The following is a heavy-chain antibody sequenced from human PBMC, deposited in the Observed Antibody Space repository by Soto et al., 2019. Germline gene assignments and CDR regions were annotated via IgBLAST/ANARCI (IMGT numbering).Heavy chain of an antibody. CDR2: IIPFFKAA. CDR1: GGTFSSHA. J-gene: IGHJ6*02. V-gene: IGHV1-69*13. D-gene: IGHD3-16*01. Sequence: SVKVSCKASGGTFSSHAISWVRQAPGQGLEWMGGIIPFFKAANYAQKFQGRVTITADDSTSTAYMDLYSLRSEDTAVYYCARDVPLNYYDGTFSYYAMDVCGQGTTVTVSS. CDR3: ARDVPLNYYDGTFSYYAMDV.